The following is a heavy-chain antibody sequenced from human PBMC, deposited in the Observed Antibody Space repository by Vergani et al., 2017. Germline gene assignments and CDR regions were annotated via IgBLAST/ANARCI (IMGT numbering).Heavy chain of an antibody. CDR1: GGSFSGYY. Sequence: QVQLQQWGAGLLKPSETLSLTCAVYGGSFSGYYWSWIRQPPGKGLEWIGEINHSGSTNYNPSLKSRVTISVDTSKTQFYLKLSSVTAADTAVYYCARFPRYCSGGSCYPNGFDPWGQGTLVTVSS. D-gene: IGHD2-15*01. CDR2: INHSGST. J-gene: IGHJ5*02. V-gene: IGHV4-34*01. CDR3: ARFPRYCSGGSCYPNGFDP.